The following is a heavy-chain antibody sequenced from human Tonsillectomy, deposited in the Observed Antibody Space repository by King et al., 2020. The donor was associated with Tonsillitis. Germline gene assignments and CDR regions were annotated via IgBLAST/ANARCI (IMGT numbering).Heavy chain of an antibody. CDR3: VIGSRKTRWALLWH. CDR1: GFTFSSYA. CDR2: ISTNGGST. D-gene: IGHD1-26*01. V-gene: IGHV3-64D*06. Sequence: VQLVESGGGLVQPGGSLRLSCSASGFTFSSYAMHWVRQAPGKGLEYVSSISTNGGSTYYAASVKGIFTLSRDNSKNTLYLQMSSLRAEDTAVYYCVIGSRKTRWALLWHWGQGTLVTVSS. J-gene: IGHJ4*02.